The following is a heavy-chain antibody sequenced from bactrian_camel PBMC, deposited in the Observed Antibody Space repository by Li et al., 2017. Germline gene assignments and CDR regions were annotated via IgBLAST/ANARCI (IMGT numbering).Heavy chain of an antibody. V-gene: IGHV3S1*01. CDR2: VVSSGDNK. CDR3: AADYRRRNGSCFWLPMNEYKY. J-gene: IGHJ4*01. Sequence: QLVESGGALVQPGGPLRLSCAASEFTFSSYWMYWVRQAPGKGLEWVSSVVSSGDNKNHADSVKGRFTISRDNAKNTLYLQMNSLKPEDTAMYYCAADYRRRNGSCFWLPMNEYKYWGQRTQVTVS. CDR1: EFTFSSYW. D-gene: IGHD6*01.